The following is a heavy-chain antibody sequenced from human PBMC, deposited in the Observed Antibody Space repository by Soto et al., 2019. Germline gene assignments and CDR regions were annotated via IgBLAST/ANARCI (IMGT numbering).Heavy chain of an antibody. CDR1: GYTFTSYG. D-gene: IGHD2-8*01. CDR3: ARDRRYCTKGVCYRVNWFDP. J-gene: IGHJ5*02. Sequence: ASVKVSCKASGYTFTSYGISWVRQAPGQGLEWMGWISAYNGNTNYAQKLQGRVTMTTDTSTSTAYMELRSLRSDDTAVYYCARDRRYCTKGVCYRVNWFDPWGQGTLVTVSS. V-gene: IGHV1-18*01. CDR2: ISAYNGNT.